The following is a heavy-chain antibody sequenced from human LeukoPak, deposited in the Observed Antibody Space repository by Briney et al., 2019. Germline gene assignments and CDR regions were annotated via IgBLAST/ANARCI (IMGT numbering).Heavy chain of an antibody. V-gene: IGHV1-58*01. CDR3: AADDQQSIL. Sequence: SVKVSCEASQFTFSNSAFQWVRQARGQRLEWMGWIVVGSGHTNYAQRFQERVIITRDMSTKTVYMELSSLKSEDTAVYYCAADDQQSILWGQGTLVAVSS. J-gene: IGHJ4*02. CDR1: QFTFSNSA. D-gene: IGHD2/OR15-2a*01. CDR2: IVVGSGHT.